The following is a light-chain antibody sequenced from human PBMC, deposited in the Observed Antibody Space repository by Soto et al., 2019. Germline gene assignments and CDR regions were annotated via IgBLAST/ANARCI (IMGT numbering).Light chain of an antibody. J-gene: IGKJ1*01. V-gene: IGKV1-39*01. CDR3: QQSYSSPPT. CDR1: QSISTY. Sequence: DIQMTQSPSSLSASVGDRVTITCRASQSISTYLTWYQQKPGKAPKLLIYAASSLRSGVPSRFSGSGSGTDFTLTITSLQPEDFATYYCQQSYSSPPTFGQGTKVDIK. CDR2: AAS.